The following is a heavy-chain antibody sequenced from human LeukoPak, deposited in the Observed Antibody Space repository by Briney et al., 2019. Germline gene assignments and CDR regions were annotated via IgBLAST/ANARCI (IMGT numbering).Heavy chain of an antibody. CDR3: ARDPNMIVEVGYFQH. J-gene: IGHJ1*01. D-gene: IGHD3-22*01. V-gene: IGHV3-33*01. CDR2: IWYDGSNK. Sequence: GGSLRLSCAASGFTFSSYGMHWVRQAPGKGLEWVAVIWYDGSNKYYADSVKGRFAISRDNSKNTLYLQMNSLRAEDTAVYYCARDPNMIVEVGYFQHWGQGTLVTVSS. CDR1: GFTFSSYG.